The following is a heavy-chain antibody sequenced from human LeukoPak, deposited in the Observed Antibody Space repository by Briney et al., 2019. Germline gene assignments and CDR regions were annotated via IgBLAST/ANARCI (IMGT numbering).Heavy chain of an antibody. D-gene: IGHD6-19*01. CDR2: IHSNGNT. CDR1: GGPISSYY. V-gene: IGHV4-4*07. J-gene: IGHJ4*02. Sequence: SETLSLTCTVSGGPISSYYWSWIRQPAGKGLEWIGRIHSNGNTHYNPSLKSRITMSLDTSKNQFSLKLSSVTAADTAVYYCATDRGSGWYDYWGQGTLVTVSS. CDR3: ATDRGSGWYDY.